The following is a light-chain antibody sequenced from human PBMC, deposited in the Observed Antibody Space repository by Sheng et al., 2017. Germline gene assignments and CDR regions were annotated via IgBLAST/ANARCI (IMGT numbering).Light chain of an antibody. CDR3: QQYDKWPLT. J-gene: IGKJ4*01. CDR2: GAS. Sequence: EIVMTQSPATLSVSPGERVTLSCRASQSVSSNVAWYQQKPGLAPRLLIYGASSRATGFPARLSGSGSGTEFTLTISSLQSEDFAVYYCQQYDKWPLTFGGGTKVEIK. CDR1: QSVSSN. V-gene: IGKV3-15*01.